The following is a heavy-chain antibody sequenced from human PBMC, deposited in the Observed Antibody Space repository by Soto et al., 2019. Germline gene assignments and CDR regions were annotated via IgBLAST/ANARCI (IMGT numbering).Heavy chain of an antibody. CDR3: ARLAATVSTPNY. V-gene: IGHV4-39*01. D-gene: IGHD4-17*01. CDR2: IHYRGST. CDR1: GGSVSVDSYY. Sequence: SETLSLTCAVSGGSVSVDSYYWAWIRQPPGKGLEWIATIHYRGSTYYATSLKSRVTISIDTSKNQFSLMLASVTATDTAFYYCARLAATVSTPNYWGQGTLVTVSS. J-gene: IGHJ4*02.